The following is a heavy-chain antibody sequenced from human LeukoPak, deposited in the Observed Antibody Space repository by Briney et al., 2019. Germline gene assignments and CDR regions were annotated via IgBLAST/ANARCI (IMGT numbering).Heavy chain of an antibody. CDR3: ARGIRSPLFDY. Sequence: ASVKVSCKASGYTFTHYGITWVRQAPGQGLAWMGWINTYNGDTKCAQKLQGRVTMTTDTSTSTAFMELRSLRSDDSAVYYCARGIRSPLFDYWGLGTFVTVSP. V-gene: IGHV1-18*01. D-gene: IGHD3-16*01. CDR2: INTYNGDT. J-gene: IGHJ4*02. CDR1: GYTFTHYG.